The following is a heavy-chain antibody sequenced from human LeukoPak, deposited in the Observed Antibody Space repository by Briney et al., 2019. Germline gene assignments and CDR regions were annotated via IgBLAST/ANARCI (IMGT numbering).Heavy chain of an antibody. CDR1: GFTFSSYW. J-gene: IGHJ4*02. CDR3: AKPMYSSGPFVDY. D-gene: IGHD6-19*01. Sequence: GGSLRLSCAASGFTFSSYWMHWVRQAPGKGLVWVSRINSDGSSTSYPDSVKGRFTISRDNAKNTLYLQMNGLRAEDTAVYYCAKPMYSSGPFVDYWGQGTLVTVSS. V-gene: IGHV3-74*01. CDR2: INSDGSST.